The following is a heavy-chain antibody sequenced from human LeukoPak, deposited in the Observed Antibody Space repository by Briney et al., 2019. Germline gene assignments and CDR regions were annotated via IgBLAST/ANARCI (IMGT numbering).Heavy chain of an antibody. J-gene: IGHJ4*02. CDR3: ARFSPRAMGNYFDF. CDR1: GGSIVRHY. D-gene: IGHD7-27*01. Sequence: SETLSLICTVSGGSIVRHYWNWIRQPAGRGLEWIGRFYASGTTNTSPSLKSRVTMSLDRSANQFSLNLSSVTAADTAVYYCARFSPRAMGNYFDFWGQGTLVTVSS. CDR2: FYASGTT. V-gene: IGHV4-4*07.